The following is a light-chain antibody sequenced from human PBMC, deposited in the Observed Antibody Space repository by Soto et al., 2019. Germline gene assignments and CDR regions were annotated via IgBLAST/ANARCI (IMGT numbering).Light chain of an antibody. CDR3: QQLNSYPLT. J-gene: IGKJ5*01. V-gene: IGKV1-9*01. CDR1: QGIASY. Sequence: IQLTQSPSSLSPSVGDRVTIPCRASQGIASYLAWYQQKPGKAPKLLISVASTLQSGVPSRFSGSGSGTDFTLTISSLQPEDFATYYCQQLNSYPLTFGQGTRLEI. CDR2: VAS.